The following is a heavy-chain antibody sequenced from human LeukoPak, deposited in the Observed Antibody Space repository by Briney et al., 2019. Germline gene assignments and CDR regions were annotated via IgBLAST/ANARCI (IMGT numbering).Heavy chain of an antibody. J-gene: IGHJ6*03. V-gene: IGHV3-23*01. Sequence: QTGGSLRLSCAASGFTFSSYTMSWVREAPGKGLGWVSAVSGSGGRTYYAHSVNGRFTISRDNAKKSLYLQMNSLRAEDTAVYYCARFAGYCSGGSCDSYYYYYYYMDVWGKGTTVTVSS. CDR1: GFTFSSYT. CDR3: ARFAGYCSGGSCDSYYYYYYYMDV. D-gene: IGHD2-15*01. CDR2: VSGSGGRT.